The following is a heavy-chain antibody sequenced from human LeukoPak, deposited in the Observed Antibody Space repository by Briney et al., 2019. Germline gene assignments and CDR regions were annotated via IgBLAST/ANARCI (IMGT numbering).Heavy chain of an antibody. CDR1: GFTFNNAW. CDR3: TSDGLERGYSYGRY. J-gene: IGHJ4*02. D-gene: IGHD5-18*01. CDR2: IKSKTDDGTT. Sequence: GGSLRLSCAASGFTFNNAWLSWVRQAPGKGLEWVGRIKSKTDDGTTDYAAPVKGRFTISRDDSENTLYLQMNSLKTEDTAIYYCTSDGLERGYSYGRYWGQGTLVTVSS. V-gene: IGHV3-15*01.